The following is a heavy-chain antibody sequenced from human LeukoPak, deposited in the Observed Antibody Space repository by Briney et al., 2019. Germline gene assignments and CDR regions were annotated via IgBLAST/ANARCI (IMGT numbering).Heavy chain of an antibody. CDR2: ISSSSSTI. CDR1: GFTFSSYA. J-gene: IGHJ5*02. Sequence: GGTLRLSCVASGFTFSSYATSWVRQAPGKGLEWVSYISSSSSTIYYADSVKGRFTISRDNAKNSLYLQMNSLRAEDTAVYYCARGRVVVTATRVDWFDPWGQGTLVTVSS. CDR3: ARGRVVVTATRVDWFDP. D-gene: IGHD2-21*02. V-gene: IGHV3-48*01.